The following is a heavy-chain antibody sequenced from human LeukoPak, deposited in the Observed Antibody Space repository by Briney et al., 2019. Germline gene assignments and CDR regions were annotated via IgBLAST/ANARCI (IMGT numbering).Heavy chain of an antibody. CDR2: IYTSGST. V-gene: IGHV4-4*07. CDR1: GGSISSYY. J-gene: IGHJ4*02. Sequence: SETLSLTCTVSGGSISSYYRSWLRQPAGKGLEWIGRIYTSGSTNYNPSLKSRVTISVDKSKNQFSLKLSSVTAADTAVYYCARYVYYDSSGYYFDYWGQGTLVTVSS. D-gene: IGHD3-22*01. CDR3: ARYVYYDSSGYYFDY.